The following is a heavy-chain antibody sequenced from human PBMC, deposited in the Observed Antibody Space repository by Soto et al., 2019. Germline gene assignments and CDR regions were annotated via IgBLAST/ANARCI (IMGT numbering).Heavy chain of an antibody. D-gene: IGHD3-22*01. J-gene: IGHJ4*02. V-gene: IGHV3-23*01. CDR2: ISGSGGST. Sequence: GESLRLSCAASGFTFSSYAMSWVRQAPGKGLEWVSAISGSGGSTYYADSVKGRFTISRDNSKNTLYLQMNSLRAEDTAVYYCAKDRAMIVVVITTPLDYWGQGTLVTVSS. CDR3: AKDRAMIVVVITTPLDY. CDR1: GFTFSSYA.